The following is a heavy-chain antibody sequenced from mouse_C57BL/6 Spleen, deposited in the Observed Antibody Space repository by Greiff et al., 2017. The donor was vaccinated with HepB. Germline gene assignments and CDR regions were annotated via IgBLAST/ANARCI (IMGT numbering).Heavy chain of an antibody. CDR1: GFTFSSYT. Sequence: EVQVVESGGGLVKPGGSLKLSCAASGFTFSSYTMSWVRQTPEKRLEWVATISGGGGNTYYPDSVKGRFTISRDNAKNTLYLQMSSLRSEDTALYYCARQGLSNYHWYFDVWGTGTTVTVSS. J-gene: IGHJ1*03. D-gene: IGHD2-5*01. CDR2: ISGGGGNT. V-gene: IGHV5-9*01. CDR3: ARQGLSNYHWYFDV.